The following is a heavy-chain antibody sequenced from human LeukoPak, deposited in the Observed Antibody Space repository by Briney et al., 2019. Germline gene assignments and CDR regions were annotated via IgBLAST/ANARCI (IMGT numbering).Heavy chain of an antibody. Sequence: SVNVSCKSSGGTFSNYAISWVRQAPGQGLEWMGRIIPILGIANYAQKFQGRVTITADKSTSTAYMELSSLRSEDTAVYYCARDLWTAAAGTIYYYGMDVWGQGTTVTVSS. J-gene: IGHJ6*02. V-gene: IGHV1-69*04. CDR2: IIPILGIA. CDR3: ARDLWTAAAGTIYYYGMDV. CDR1: GGTFSNYA. D-gene: IGHD6-13*01.